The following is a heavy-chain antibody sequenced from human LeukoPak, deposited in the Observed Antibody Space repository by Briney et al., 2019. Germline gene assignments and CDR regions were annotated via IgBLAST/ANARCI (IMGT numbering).Heavy chain of an antibody. CDR2: LNSDGRTT. CDR3: ARDLSSLAPSFDN. D-gene: IGHD6-19*01. V-gene: IGHV3-74*01. CDR1: GFTFSNHW. Sequence: PGGSLRLSCAASGFTFSNHWMHWVRQGPGKGLVWVSRLNSDGRTTTYADSVKGRFTISRDNAKNSLYLQMNSLRAEDTAVYYCARDLSSLAPSFDNWGQGTLVTVSS. J-gene: IGHJ4*02.